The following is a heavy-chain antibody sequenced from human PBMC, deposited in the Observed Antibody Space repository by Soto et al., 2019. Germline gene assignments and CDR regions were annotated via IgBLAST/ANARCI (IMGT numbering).Heavy chain of an antibody. J-gene: IGHJ4*02. CDR3: AGDGDGYNY. D-gene: IGHD5-12*01. CDR2: IYYSGST. V-gene: IGHV4-61*01. Sequence: QVQLQESGPGLVKPSETLSLTCTVSGGSVSSGSYYWSWIRQPPGKGLEWIGYIYYSGSTNYNPSPKGRLTLXADTSKNQFSLKLSSVTAADTAVYYCAGDGDGYNYWGQGTLVTVSS. CDR1: GGSVSSGSYY.